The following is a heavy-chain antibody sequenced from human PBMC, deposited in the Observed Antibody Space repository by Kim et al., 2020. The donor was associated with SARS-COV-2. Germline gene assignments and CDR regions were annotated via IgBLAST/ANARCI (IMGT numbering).Heavy chain of an antibody. J-gene: IGHJ1*01. V-gene: IGHV3-7*01. CDR3: ARDGDYYGSGSYR. Sequence: VDSVKGRFTISRDNAKNSLYLQMNSLRAEDTAVYYCARDGDYYGSGSYRWGQGTLVTVSS. D-gene: IGHD3-10*01.